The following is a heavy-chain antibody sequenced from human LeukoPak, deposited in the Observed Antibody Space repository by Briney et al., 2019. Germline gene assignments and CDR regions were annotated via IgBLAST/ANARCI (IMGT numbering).Heavy chain of an antibody. Sequence: PGGPLRLSCAASGLTFSSHPTSSARHPPGKPLEWVANIKQDGSEKYYADSVKGRFTISRDNAKDSLYVQMNSLRAEDTAVYYCARTSGTGWSHWGQGTLVTVSS. J-gene: IGHJ4*02. CDR3: ARTSGTGWSH. CDR2: IKQDGSEK. V-gene: IGHV3-7*01. D-gene: IGHD6-19*01. CDR1: GLTFSSHP.